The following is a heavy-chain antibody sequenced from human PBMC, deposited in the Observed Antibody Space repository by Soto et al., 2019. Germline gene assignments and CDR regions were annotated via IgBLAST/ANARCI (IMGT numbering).Heavy chain of an antibody. CDR3: ARGIAARYDAFDI. J-gene: IGHJ3*02. Sequence: SVKVSCKASGGTFSSYAISWVRQAPGQGLEWMGGIIPIFGTANYAQKFQGRVTVTADKSTSTAYMELSSLRSEDTAVYYCARGIAARYDAFDIWGQGTMVTVSS. CDR2: IIPIFGTA. D-gene: IGHD6-6*01. V-gene: IGHV1-69*06. CDR1: GGTFSSYA.